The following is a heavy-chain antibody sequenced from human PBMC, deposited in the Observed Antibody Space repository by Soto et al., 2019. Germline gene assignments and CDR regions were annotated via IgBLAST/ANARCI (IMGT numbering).Heavy chain of an antibody. J-gene: IGHJ6*03. CDR2: INAGNGNT. D-gene: IGHD3-3*01. V-gene: IGHV1-3*01. CDR3: ARGGTIFGVVSNYYYYMDV. Sequence: QVQLVQSGAEVKKPGASVKVSCKASGYTFTSYAMHWVRQAPGQMLEWMGWINAGNGNTKYSQKFQGRVTITRDTSASTAYMELSSLRSEDTAVYYCARGGTIFGVVSNYYYYMDVWGKGTTVTVSS. CDR1: GYTFTSYA.